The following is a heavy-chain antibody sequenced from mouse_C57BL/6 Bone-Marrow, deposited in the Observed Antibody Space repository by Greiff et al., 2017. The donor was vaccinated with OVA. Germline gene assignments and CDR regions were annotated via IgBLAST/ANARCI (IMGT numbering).Heavy chain of an antibody. CDR2: INPSSGYT. V-gene: IGHV1-7*01. CDR1: GYTFTSYW. J-gene: IGHJ2*01. CDR3: AHFDY. Sequence: QVQLQQSGAELAKPGASVTLSCKASGYTFTSYWMHWVNQRPGQGLEWIGYINPSSGYTKYNQKFKDKATLTAEKSSSTAYMQMSSLTYEDYAVYYCAHFDYWGQGTTLTVSS.